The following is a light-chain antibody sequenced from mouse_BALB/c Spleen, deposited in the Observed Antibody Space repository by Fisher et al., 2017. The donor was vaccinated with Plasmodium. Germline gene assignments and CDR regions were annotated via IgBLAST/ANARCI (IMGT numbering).Light chain of an antibody. V-gene: IGKV5-45*01. CDR2: YAS. CDR3: QQSNSWPYT. CDR1: QSISNY. Sequence: DIVMTQSPATLSVTPGDRVSLSCRASQSISNYLHWYQQKSHESPRLLITYASQSISGIPSRFSGSGSGTDFTLSINSLETEDFGIYFCQQSNSWPYTFGGGTKLDMK. J-gene: IGKJ2*01.